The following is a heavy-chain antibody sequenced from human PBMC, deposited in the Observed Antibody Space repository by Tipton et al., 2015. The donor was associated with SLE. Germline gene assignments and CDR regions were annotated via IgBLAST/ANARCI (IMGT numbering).Heavy chain of an antibody. CDR1: GDSFSSGSSS. Sequence: TLSLTCTVSGDSFSSGSSSWNWVRQPAWKGLETIGLIYNSGITNYNPSLQSRVTLSVDMSKNQFSLRLSSVTAADTGVYYCVKSVVVVSPRDYYYYMDVWGKVTTVYVSS. D-gene: IGHD2-15*01. CDR2: IYNSGIT. J-gene: IGHJ6*03. V-gene: IGHV4-61*02. CDR3: VKSVVVVSPRDYYYYMDV.